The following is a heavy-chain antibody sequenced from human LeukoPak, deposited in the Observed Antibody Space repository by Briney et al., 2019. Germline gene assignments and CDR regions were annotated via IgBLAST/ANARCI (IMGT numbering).Heavy chain of an antibody. D-gene: IGHD4-23*01. CDR3: ASTMKTTVVTFLFDY. J-gene: IGHJ4*02. V-gene: IGHV1-69*01. Sequence: SVKVSCKASGGTFSSYAISWVRQAPGQGLEWMGGIIPIFGTANYAQKFQGRVTITADESTSTAYMGLSSLRSEDTAVYYCASTMKTTVVTFLFDYWGQGTLVTVSS. CDR2: IIPIFGTA. CDR1: GGTFSSYA.